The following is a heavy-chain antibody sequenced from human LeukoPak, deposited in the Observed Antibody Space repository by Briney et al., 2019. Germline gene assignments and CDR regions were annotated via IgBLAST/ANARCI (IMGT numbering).Heavy chain of an antibody. CDR2: IAANGNDK. V-gene: IGHV3-7*03. J-gene: IGHJ4*02. CDR3: AREVFFQFDN. Sequence: GGSLRLSCAASGFTFRKYWMAWVRQAPGRGLEWVATIAANGNDKDYEDALQGRFTISRDNARNSLSLRIDSLRAEDTAQYYCAREVFFQFDNWGQGALVTVSS. CDR1: GFTFRKYW.